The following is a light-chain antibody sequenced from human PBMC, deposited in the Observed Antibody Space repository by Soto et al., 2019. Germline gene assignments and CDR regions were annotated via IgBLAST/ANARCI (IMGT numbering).Light chain of an antibody. J-gene: IGKJ5*01. CDR1: LTITSW. Sequence: DLQMTQSPSSVSASVGDRVIITCRASLTITSWVAWYQQVPGTAPKLLIYDASILQTGVPSRFRGSGSGTDFTLTINSLKPEDFATYDCQQAKSFPVTFGQGTRLEIK. CDR2: DAS. CDR3: QQAKSFPVT. V-gene: IGKV1-12*01.